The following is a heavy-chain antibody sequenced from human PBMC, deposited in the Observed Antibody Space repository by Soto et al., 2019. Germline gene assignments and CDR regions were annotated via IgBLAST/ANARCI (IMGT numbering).Heavy chain of an antibody. J-gene: IGHJ4*02. V-gene: IGHV3-30*04. CDR1: GFTFSSYA. CDR2: ISYDGRNK. D-gene: IGHD3-10*01. Sequence: QVQLVESGGGVVQPGRSLRLSCAASGFTFSSYAMHWVRQAPGKGLEWLAVISYDGRNKYYADSVKGRFTISRDNSKNTLYLQMNSLRAEDTAVYYCARDPMGRYYGSGSYYFDYLGQGTLVTVSS. CDR3: ARDPMGRYYGSGSYYFDY.